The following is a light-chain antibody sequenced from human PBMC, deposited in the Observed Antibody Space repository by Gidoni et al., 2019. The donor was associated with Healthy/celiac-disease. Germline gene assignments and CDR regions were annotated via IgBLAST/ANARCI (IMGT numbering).Light chain of an antibody. CDR2: DVS. V-gene: IGLV2-11*01. CDR3: CSYAGSYFPYV. Sequence: QSALTQPRSVSGSPGQSVTISCTGTSSDVGGYNYVSWYQQHPGKAPKLMIYDVSKRPSGVPDRFSGSTSGTTASLTISGLQAEDEADYYCCSYAGSYFPYVFGTGTKVTVL. CDR1: SSDVGGYNY. J-gene: IGLJ1*01.